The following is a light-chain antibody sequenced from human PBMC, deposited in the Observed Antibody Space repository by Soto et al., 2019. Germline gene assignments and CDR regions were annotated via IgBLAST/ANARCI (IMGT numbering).Light chain of an antibody. J-gene: IGKJ1*01. V-gene: IGKV3-20*01. CDR2: GAS. CDR1: QSVSSSF. Sequence: ESVLTQSPGTLSLSPGERATLSCRASQSVSSSFLAWYQLKPGQAPRLLIYGASSRATGIPDRFSGSGSGTDFTLTISRLEPEDFAVYYCQQYDSSPWTFGQGPKVEIK. CDR3: QQYDSSPWT.